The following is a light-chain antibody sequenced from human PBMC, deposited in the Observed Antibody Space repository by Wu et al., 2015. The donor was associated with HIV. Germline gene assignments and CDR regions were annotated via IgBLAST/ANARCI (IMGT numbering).Light chain of an antibody. J-gene: IGKJ4*01. Sequence: EVVLTQSPGTLSLSPGERATLSCRASQDISHYLAWYQQKPGQAPSLLIYDASVRAPGVPARFSGSGSGTDFTLTISRLEPEDFAVYYCQHYVSSPLTFGGGTKVEIK. CDR1: QDISHY. V-gene: IGKV3-20*01. CDR2: DAS. CDR3: QHYVSSPLT.